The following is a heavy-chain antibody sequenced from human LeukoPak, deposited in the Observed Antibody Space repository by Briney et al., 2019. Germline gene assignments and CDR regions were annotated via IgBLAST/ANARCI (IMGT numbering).Heavy chain of an antibody. Sequence: EASVKVSCKASGGTFSSYAISWVRQAPGQGLEWMGGIIPIFGTANYAQKFQGRVTITADKSTSTAYMELSSLRSEDTAVYYCARAVEYCYDSREWLYWGQGTLVTVSS. J-gene: IGHJ4*02. CDR3: ARAVEYCYDSREWLY. CDR1: GGTFSSYA. V-gene: IGHV1-69*06. D-gene: IGHD3-22*01. CDR2: IIPIFGTA.